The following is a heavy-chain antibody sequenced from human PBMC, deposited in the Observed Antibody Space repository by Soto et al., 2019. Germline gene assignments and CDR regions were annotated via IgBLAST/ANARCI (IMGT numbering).Heavy chain of an antibody. Sequence: LSLTCSVSTYSISSGFFWGWIRQPPGKGLEWIGSIFYTGDTYYNPSLKSRITMSVDTSRNQFSLKLTSLTVADTAVYYCARDTNSLDPWGQGILVTVSS. CDR1: TYSISSGFF. D-gene: IGHD1-1*01. J-gene: IGHJ5*02. CDR3: ARDTNSLDP. V-gene: IGHV4-38-2*02. CDR2: IFYTGDT.